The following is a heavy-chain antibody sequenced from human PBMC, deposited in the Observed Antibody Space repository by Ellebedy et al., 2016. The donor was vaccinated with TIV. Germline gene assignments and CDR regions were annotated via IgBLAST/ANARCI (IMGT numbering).Heavy chain of an antibody. CDR1: GFSFRSYG. V-gene: IGHV3-30*03. Sequence: GESLKISCEASGFSFRSYGMHWVRQAPGKGLEWVAVISYDSRQKSYVDSVKGRFTISRDNVKNSLSLQMNGLGVEDTAVYYCVSRGSSSSWGQGALVTVSS. D-gene: IGHD6-6*01. CDR2: ISYDSRQK. J-gene: IGHJ5*02. CDR3: VSRGSSSS.